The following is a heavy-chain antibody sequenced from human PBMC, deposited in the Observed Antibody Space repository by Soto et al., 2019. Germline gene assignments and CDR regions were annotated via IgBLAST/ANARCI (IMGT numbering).Heavy chain of an antibody. CDR2: IVPVFGTP. V-gene: IGHV1-69*01. Sequence: QVQLMQSGAEVKKPGYSVKVSCKASGGSFPSDTISWVRQAPGQGLEWLGGIVPVFGTPNHAQKFQGRVTISADGSTNTAYMELTSLRPEDTAVYYCTRPSSGYYHDAFDIWGQGTLVTVSS. CDR1: GGSFPSDT. J-gene: IGHJ3*02. D-gene: IGHD3-22*01. CDR3: TRPSSGYYHDAFDI.